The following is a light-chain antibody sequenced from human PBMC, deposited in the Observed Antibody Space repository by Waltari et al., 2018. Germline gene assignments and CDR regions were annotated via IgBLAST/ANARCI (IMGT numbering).Light chain of an antibody. CDR2: ASS. V-gene: IGKV1-39*01. CDR1: QTISTY. CDR3: QQSFYVPIS. Sequence: DIQMTQSPASLSASIGDRVIITCRASQTISTYLKWYQQKMGQAPKLLISASSTLHNGVPPRFSGSGSGTDFTLTISSVQPEDFGDYFCQQSFYVPISFGQGTRLDIK. J-gene: IGKJ5*01.